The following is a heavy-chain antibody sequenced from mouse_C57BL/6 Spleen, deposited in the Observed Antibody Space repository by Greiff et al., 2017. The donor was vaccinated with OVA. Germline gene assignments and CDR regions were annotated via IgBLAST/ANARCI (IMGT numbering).Heavy chain of an antibody. J-gene: IGHJ3*01. CDR1: GYSITSGYY. D-gene: IGHD2-4*01. CDR3: ARDYDYAVAY. CDR2: ISYDGSN. Sequence: EVQLVESGPGLVKPSQSLSLTCSVTGYSITSGYYWNWIRQFPGNKLEWMGYISYDGSNNYNPSLKNRISITRDTSKNQFFLKLNAVTTEDTATYYCARDYDYAVAYWGQGTLVTVSA. V-gene: IGHV3-6*01.